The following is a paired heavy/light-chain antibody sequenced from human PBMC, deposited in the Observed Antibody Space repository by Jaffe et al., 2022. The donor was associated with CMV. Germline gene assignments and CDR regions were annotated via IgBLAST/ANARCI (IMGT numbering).Heavy chain of an antibody. D-gene: IGHD2-15*01. Sequence: EVQLVESGGGLVKPGGSLRLSCAASGFTFSSYTINWVRQAPGKGLEWVSSISTSSGYIYYADSMKGRFTISRDNAKNSLYLQMNSLRAEDTAVYYCARGGGYCSGGSCSPVDYWGQGTLVTVSS. J-gene: IGHJ4*02. CDR1: GFTFSSYT. CDR3: ARGGGYCSGGSCSPVDY. CDR2: ISTSSGYI. V-gene: IGHV3-21*01.
Light chain of an antibody. V-gene: IGLV3-19*01. CDR2: GKN. J-gene: IGLJ3*02. CDR3: DSRDSSGYHLV. Sequence: SSELTQDPAVSVALGQTVRITCQGDSLRSYYATWYQQKPGQAPIVVLYGKNNRPSGIPDRFSGSNSGNTASLTITGAQAEDEADYYCDSRDSSGYHLVFGGGTKLTVL. CDR1: SLRSYY.